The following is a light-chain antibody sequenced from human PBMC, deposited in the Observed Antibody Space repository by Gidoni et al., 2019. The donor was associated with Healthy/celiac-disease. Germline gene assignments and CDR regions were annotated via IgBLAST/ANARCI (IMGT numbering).Light chain of an antibody. CDR2: GAS. Sequence: EIVLTQSPATLSVSPGERATLSCRASQSVSSYLAWVQQKPGQAPRLLVYGASTRATGIPARFSGSGSGTEFTLTISSLQSEDFAVYYCQQYNNWLPAFGQGTKVEIK. CDR3: QQYNNWLPA. V-gene: IGKV3-15*01. CDR1: QSVSSY. J-gene: IGKJ1*01.